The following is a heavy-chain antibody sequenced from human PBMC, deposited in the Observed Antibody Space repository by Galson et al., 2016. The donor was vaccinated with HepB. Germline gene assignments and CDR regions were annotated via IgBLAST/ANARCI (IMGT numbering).Heavy chain of an antibody. Sequence: TLSLTCAVYGGSFSGYYWSWIRQPPGKGLEWIGEINHSGSTNYNPSLKSRVTISVDTSKNQFSLKLSSVTAADTAVYYCARSGYNYYYYYGMDVWGQGTTVIVSS. CDR2: INHSGST. CDR1: GGSFSGYY. V-gene: IGHV4-34*01. J-gene: IGHJ6*02. D-gene: IGHD5-24*01. CDR3: ARSGYNYYYYYGMDV.